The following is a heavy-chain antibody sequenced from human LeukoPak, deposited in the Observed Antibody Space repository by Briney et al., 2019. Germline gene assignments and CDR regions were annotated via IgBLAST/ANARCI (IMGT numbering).Heavy chain of an antibody. D-gene: IGHD2-2*01. CDR2: ISAYNGNT. V-gene: IGHV1-18*01. CDR3: ARDSGYCNRTSRSKYYYYCYMDV. CDR1: GYTFTSYG. J-gene: IGHJ6*03. Sequence: ASVKVSCKASGYTFTSYGISWVRQAPGQGLEWMGWISAYNGNTNYAQKLQGRVTMTTDTSTSTAYMELRSLRSDDTAVYYSARDSGYCNRTSRSKYYYYCYMDVWGQGTTVTVSS.